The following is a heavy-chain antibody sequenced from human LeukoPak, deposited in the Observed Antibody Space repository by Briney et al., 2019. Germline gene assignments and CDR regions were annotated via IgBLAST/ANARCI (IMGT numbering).Heavy chain of an antibody. CDR3: ARPLGNDEYWSLYYFGY. Sequence: ASVKVSCKASGYTFTDHNIHWVRQAPGQGLEWMGWISPNTGGTKYAQKFQGRVTMTRDTSISTAYMELRGLRYDDTAVYYCARPLGNDEYWSLYYFGYWGQGTLITVSS. J-gene: IGHJ4*02. CDR1: GYTFTDHN. V-gene: IGHV1-2*02. D-gene: IGHD3-3*01. CDR2: ISPNTGGT.